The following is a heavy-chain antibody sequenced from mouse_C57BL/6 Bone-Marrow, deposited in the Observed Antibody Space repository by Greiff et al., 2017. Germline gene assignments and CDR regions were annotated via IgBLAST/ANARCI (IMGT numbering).Heavy chain of an antibody. CDR1: GYTFTSYW. CDR3: AGPPFGRRCFVY. D-gene: IGHD1-1*01. V-gene: IGHV1-64*01. CDR2: IHPNSGST. Sequence: QVQLQQPGAELVKPGASVKLSCKASGYTFTSYWMHWVKQRPGQGLEWIGMIHPNSGSTNYNEKFKSKATLTVDKSSSTAYMQLSSLPSADSAVYYCAGPPFGRRCFVYWGQGTTLTVSS. J-gene: IGHJ2*01.